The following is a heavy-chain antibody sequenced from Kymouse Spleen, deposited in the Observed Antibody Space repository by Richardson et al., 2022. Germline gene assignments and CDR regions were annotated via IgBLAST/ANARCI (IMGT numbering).Heavy chain of an antibody. D-gene: IGHD2-2*02. CDR2: INHSGST. J-gene: IGHJ4*02. CDR3: ARGGCSSTSCYAPYFDY. Sequence: QVQLQQWGAGLLKPSETLSLTCAVYGGSFSGYYWSWIRQPPGKGLEWIGEINHSGSTNYNPSLKSRVTISVDTSKNQFSLKLSSVTAADTAVYYCARGGCSSTSCYAPYFDYWGQGTLVTVSS. V-gene: IGHV4-34*01. CDR1: GGSFSGYY.